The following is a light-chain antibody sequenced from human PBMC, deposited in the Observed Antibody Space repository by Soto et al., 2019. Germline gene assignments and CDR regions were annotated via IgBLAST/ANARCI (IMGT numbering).Light chain of an antibody. V-gene: IGKV3D-20*02. CDR3: QQLNSYPPS. J-gene: IGKJ5*01. Sequence: EIVLTQSPATLSLSPGERAALSCRASQSVSSSYLAWYQQKPGQAPRLLIYATSSRAPGIPDRFSGSGSGTDFTLTISSLQPEDFATYYCQQLNSYPPSFGQGTRLEIK. CDR2: ATS. CDR1: QSVSSSY.